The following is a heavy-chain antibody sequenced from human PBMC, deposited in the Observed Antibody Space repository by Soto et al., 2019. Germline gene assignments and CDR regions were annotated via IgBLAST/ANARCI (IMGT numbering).Heavy chain of an antibody. J-gene: IGHJ6*02. Sequence: QAQLVESGGGVVQPGRSLRLSCAASGFTFSSYGMHWVRQAPGKGLEWVAVISYDGSNKYYADSVKGRFTISRDNSKNTLYLHMNSLRAEDTAVYYCANHPLAPVANNYYYGMDVWGQGTTVTVSS. D-gene: IGHD2-2*01. V-gene: IGHV3-30*18. CDR2: ISYDGSNK. CDR3: ANHPLAPVANNYYYGMDV. CDR1: GFTFSSYG.